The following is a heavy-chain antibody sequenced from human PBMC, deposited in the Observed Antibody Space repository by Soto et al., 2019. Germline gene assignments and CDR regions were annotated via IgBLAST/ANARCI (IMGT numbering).Heavy chain of an antibody. CDR2: IYHSGTT. J-gene: IGHJ5*02. Sequence: VQLQESGPGQVKPSETLSLTCSVSGDSVSSGLYYWSWIRQPPGKGLEWIGYIYHSGTTKYNPARKSPVSISVDTSKNQFSLKMSLVTAADTATYYCARVSFYYDTSGYAVAWFDPWGQGTLVTVSS. CDR1: GDSVSSGLYY. D-gene: IGHD3-22*01. V-gene: IGHV4-61*01. CDR3: ARVSFYYDTSGYAVAWFDP.